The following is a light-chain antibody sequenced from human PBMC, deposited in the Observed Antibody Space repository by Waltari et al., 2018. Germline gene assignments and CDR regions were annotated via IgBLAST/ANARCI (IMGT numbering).Light chain of an antibody. CDR2: EVT. Sequence: QSALTQPPSVSGSPGQAITISCTGTSSDIGDYNFVSWYQPHPEKPPKPLIFEVTNRPLGVSKRFSGHKSGNTAYLTISGLQTDDEADYYCSSYRYRRSLVFGGGTKVTVL. CDR1: SSDIGDYNF. J-gene: IGLJ2*01. CDR3: SSYRYRRSLV. V-gene: IGLV2-14*01.